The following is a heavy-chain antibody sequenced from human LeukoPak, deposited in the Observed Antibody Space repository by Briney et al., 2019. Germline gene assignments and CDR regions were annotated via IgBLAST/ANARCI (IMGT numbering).Heavy chain of an antibody. D-gene: IGHD2-15*01. V-gene: IGHV4-59*01. CDR1: GGSISSYF. CDR3: ARFCSGGSCPDV. J-gene: IGHJ6*02. Sequence: SETLSLTCTVSGGSISSYFWTWIRQPPGKGLEWIGNIYYGGSTRSNPSLKSRVSISVDTSKNQFSLKLTSVTAADTAVYYCARFCSGGSCPDVWGQGTTVSVSS. CDR2: IYYGGST.